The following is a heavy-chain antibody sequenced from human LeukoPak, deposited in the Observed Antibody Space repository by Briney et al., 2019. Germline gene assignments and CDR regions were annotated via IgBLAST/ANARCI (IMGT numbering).Heavy chain of an antibody. D-gene: IGHD6-19*01. Sequence: GGSLRLSCAASGFTFSNYAMSWVRQAPGKGLEWVSTISSSGGSTYYADSVKGRLTISRDNARNSLHLQMNSLRIEDTALYFCVKDSAGESSDWLDSWGQGTLVTIAS. CDR2: ISSSGGST. J-gene: IGHJ5*01. CDR1: GFTFSNYA. V-gene: IGHV3-23*01. CDR3: VKDSAGESSDWLDS.